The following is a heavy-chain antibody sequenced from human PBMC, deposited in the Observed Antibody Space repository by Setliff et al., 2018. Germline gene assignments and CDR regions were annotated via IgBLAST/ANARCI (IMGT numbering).Heavy chain of an antibody. V-gene: IGHV5-51*01. CDR2: IYPGDSDT. J-gene: IGHJ5*01. CDR3: ARRGYGGYIYGSFDS. D-gene: IGHD5-18*01. CDR1: GYIFTNYW. Sequence: GESLKISCKASGYIFTNYWIGWARQMPGKGLEWMGVIYPGDSDTTYSPSFQGQVTISVDKSLSTAYLQWSSLKASDSGKYYCARRGYGGYIYGSFDSWGQGTLVTVSS.